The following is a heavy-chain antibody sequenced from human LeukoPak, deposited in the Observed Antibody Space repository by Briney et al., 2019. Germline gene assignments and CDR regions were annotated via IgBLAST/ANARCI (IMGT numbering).Heavy chain of an antibody. D-gene: IGHD5-12*01. Sequence: PSETLSLTCTVSGGSIGSYYWNWIRQPPGKGLEWIGYISNSGSTNYNPSLKSRVTISLDTSKNQFSLKLSSVTAADTAVYFCARHPPYDYRFDYWGQGTLVTVSS. V-gene: IGHV4-59*08. CDR1: GGSIGSYY. CDR3: ARHPPYDYRFDY. CDR2: ISNSGST. J-gene: IGHJ4*02.